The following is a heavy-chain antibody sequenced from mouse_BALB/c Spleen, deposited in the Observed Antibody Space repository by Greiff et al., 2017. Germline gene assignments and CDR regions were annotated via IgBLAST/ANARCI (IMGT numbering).Heavy chain of an antibody. CDR2: ISYDGSN. CDR3: ARVGYYRYDDYAMDY. V-gene: IGHV3-6*02. J-gene: IGHJ4*01. Sequence: EVQLLESGPGLVKPSQSLSLTCSVTGYSITSGYYWNWIRQFPGNKLEWMGYISYDGSNNYNPSLKNRISITRDTSKNQFFLKLNSVTTEDTATYYCARVGYYRYDDYAMDYWGQGTSVTVSS. D-gene: IGHD2-14*01. CDR1: GYSITSGYY.